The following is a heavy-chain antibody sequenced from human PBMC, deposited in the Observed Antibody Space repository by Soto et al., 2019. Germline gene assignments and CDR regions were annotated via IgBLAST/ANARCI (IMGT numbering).Heavy chain of an antibody. D-gene: IGHD6-13*01. CDR2: ISANSGTT. V-gene: IGHV3-23*01. Sequence: EVQLLESGGGLVQPGGSLRLSCAASGFTFSNNAMTWVRQAPEKGLEWVSFISANSGTTYFADSVKGRFTISRDNSKSTLYLQMHSLRAEDTAVYYCAKASSISWGVFDFWGQGTLITVSS. J-gene: IGHJ4*02. CDR1: GFTFSNNA. CDR3: AKASSISWGVFDF.